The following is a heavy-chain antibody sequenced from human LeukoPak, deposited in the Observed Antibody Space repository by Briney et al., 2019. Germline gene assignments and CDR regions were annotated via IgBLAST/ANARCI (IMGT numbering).Heavy chain of an antibody. J-gene: IGHJ5*02. CDR3: ARDARKGYDFWSGENWFDP. CDR1: GGSISSYY. V-gene: IGHV4-59*01. D-gene: IGHD3-3*01. CDR2: FYYSGST. Sequence: TSETLSLTCTVSGGSISSYYWSWIRQPPGKGLEWIGYFYYSGSTNYNPSLKSRVTISVDTSKNQFSLKLSSVTAADTAVYYCARDARKGYDFWSGENWFDPWGQGTLVTVSS.